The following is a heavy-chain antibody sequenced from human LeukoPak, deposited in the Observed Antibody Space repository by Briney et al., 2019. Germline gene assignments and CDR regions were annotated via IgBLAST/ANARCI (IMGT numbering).Heavy chain of an antibody. CDR1: GFTFSSYS. J-gene: IGHJ6*02. D-gene: IGHD6-19*01. CDR3: ARVIGPYSSPYGMDV. V-gene: IGHV3-21*01. CDR2: ISSGGSYR. Sequence: PGGSLRLSCAASGFTFSSYSMNRVRQAPGTGLEWVSSISSGGSYRYYADSVKGRFTISRDNAKNSLYLQMNSLRAEDTAVYYCARVIGPYSSPYGMDVWGQGTTVTVSS.